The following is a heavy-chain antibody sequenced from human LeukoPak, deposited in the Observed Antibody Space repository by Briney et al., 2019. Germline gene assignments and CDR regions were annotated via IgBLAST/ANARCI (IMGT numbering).Heavy chain of an antibody. J-gene: IGHJ6*02. V-gene: IGHV1-18*01. CDR2: ISAYNGNT. D-gene: IGHD5-18*01. CDR3: AREDVDTAMFPYYYYGMDV. Sequence: ASVKVSCKASGYTFTSYGISWVRQAPGQGLEWKGWISAYNGNTNYAQKLQGRVTMTTDTSTSTAYMELRSLRSDDTAVYYCAREDVDTAMFPYYYYGMDVWGQGTTVTVSS. CDR1: GYTFTSYG.